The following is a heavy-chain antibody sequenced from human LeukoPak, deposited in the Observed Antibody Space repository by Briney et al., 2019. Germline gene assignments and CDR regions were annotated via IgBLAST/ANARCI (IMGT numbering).Heavy chain of an antibody. J-gene: IGHJ6*02. CDR1: GGSISSYY. CDR3: ARLGIAAAGNVYHYYYGMDV. V-gene: IGHV4-59*08. Sequence: SETLSLTCTVSGGSISSYYWSWIRQPPGKGLEWIGYIYYSGSTNYNPSLKSRVTISVDTSKNQFSLKLSSVTAADTAVYYCARLGIAAAGNVYHYYYGMDVWGQGTTVTVSS. CDR2: IYYSGST. D-gene: IGHD6-13*01.